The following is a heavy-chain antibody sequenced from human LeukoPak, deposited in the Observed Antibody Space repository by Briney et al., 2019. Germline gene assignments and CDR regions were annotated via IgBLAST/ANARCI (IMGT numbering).Heavy chain of an antibody. D-gene: IGHD6-19*01. CDR3: AKDIGSGWYRGGGWFDP. Sequence: GGSLRLSCAASGFTFSSYGMHWVRQAPGKGLEWVAFIRYDGGNKYYADSVKGRFTISRDNSKNTLYLQMNSLRAEDTALYYCAKDIGSGWYRGGGWFDPWGQGTLVTVSS. V-gene: IGHV3-30*02. J-gene: IGHJ5*02. CDR1: GFTFSSYG. CDR2: IRYDGGNK.